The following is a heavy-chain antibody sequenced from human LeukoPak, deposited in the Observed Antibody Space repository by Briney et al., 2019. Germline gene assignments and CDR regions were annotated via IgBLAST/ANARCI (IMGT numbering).Heavy chain of an antibody. Sequence: ASVKVSCKVSGYTFTDYYMHWVQQAPGKGLEWMGLVDPEDGETIYAEKFQGRVTITADTSTDTAYMELSSLRSEDTAVYYCAAALYGDAYYMDVWGKGTTVTVSS. CDR3: AAALYGDAYYMDV. V-gene: IGHV1-69-2*01. D-gene: IGHD4-17*01. CDR1: GYTFTDYY. CDR2: VDPEDGET. J-gene: IGHJ6*03.